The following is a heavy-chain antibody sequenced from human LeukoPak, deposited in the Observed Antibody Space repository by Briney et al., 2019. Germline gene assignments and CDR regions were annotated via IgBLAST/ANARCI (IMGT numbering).Heavy chain of an antibody. Sequence: SDTLSLTCAVYGESLNSYYWSWIRQSPGKGLEWIGDIFDGKTINYNPSLKSRVTISAVTSSQQFSLSLKSVTAADTAVYFCASGAWSTRRKSWARGALVIVSS. CDR3: ASGAWSTRRKS. J-gene: IGHJ1*01. CDR2: IFDGKTI. D-gene: IGHD5/OR15-5a*01. CDR1: GESLNSYY. V-gene: IGHV4-34*12.